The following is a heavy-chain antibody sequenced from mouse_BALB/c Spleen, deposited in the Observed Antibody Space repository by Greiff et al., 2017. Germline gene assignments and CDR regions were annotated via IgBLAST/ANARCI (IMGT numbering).Heavy chain of an antibody. Sequence: VQLKESGAELVKPGASVKLSCTASGFNFKDTYMHWVKQRPEQGLEWIGRIDPANGNTKYDPKFQGKATITADTSSNTAYLQLSSLASEDTAVYYCASPPGFDYWGQGTLVTVSA. CDR1: GFNFKDTY. CDR2: IDPANGNT. J-gene: IGHJ3*01. CDR3: ASPPGFDY. V-gene: IGHV14-3*02.